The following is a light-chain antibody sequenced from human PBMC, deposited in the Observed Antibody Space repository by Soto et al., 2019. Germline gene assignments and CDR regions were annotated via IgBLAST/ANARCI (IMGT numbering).Light chain of an antibody. CDR1: QSVTSSY. V-gene: IGKV3-20*01. CDR3: QQYDNSLYT. Sequence: EIVLTQSPGTLSLSPGERATLSCRASQSVTSSYLAWYQHKPSQPPRLLIYAASSRATGVPDRFSGSGSGTDFTLTISRLEPEDFAVYYCQQYDNSLYTFGQGTKLEIK. CDR2: AAS. J-gene: IGKJ2*01.